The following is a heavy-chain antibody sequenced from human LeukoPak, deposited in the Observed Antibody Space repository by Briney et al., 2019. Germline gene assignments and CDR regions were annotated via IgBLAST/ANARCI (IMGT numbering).Heavy chain of an antibody. Sequence: GGSLRLSCVASGFSFSSHAMHWVRQAPGKGLEWVSSISSSSSYIYYADSVKGRFTISRDNAKNSLYLQMNSLRAEDTAVYYCARGYYYDSSGYFDYWGQGTLVTVSS. CDR3: ARGYYYDSSGYFDY. J-gene: IGHJ4*02. V-gene: IGHV3-21*01. D-gene: IGHD3-22*01. CDR1: GFSFSSHA. CDR2: ISSSSSYI.